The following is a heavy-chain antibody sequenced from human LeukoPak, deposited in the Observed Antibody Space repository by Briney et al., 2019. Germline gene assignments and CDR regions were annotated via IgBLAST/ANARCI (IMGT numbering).Heavy chain of an antibody. CDR3: ASPTRGYSSGGMDV. Sequence: RGSLRLSCAASGFTFSDYYMSWIRQAPGKGLEWVSYISSSSSTIYYADSVKGRFTISRDNAKNSLYLQMNSLRDEDTAVYYCASPTRGYSSGGMDVWGQGTTVTVSS. J-gene: IGHJ6*02. D-gene: IGHD5-18*01. CDR1: GFTFSDYY. CDR2: ISSSSSTI. V-gene: IGHV3-11*04.